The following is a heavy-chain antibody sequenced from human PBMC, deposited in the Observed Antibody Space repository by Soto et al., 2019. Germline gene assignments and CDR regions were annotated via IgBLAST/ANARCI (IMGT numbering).Heavy chain of an antibody. CDR1: ADTITSNG. D-gene: IGHD2-2*01. CDR2: ISAYNGNT. Sequence: ASVKVSCKSCADTITSNGISWVRQAPGQGPEWMGWISAYNGNTNYAQKLQGRVTMTTDTSTSTAYMELGSLRSDDTAVYYCARDYRGYCSSISCYGGFDYWGQGTLLTVSS. V-gene: IGHV1-18*01. J-gene: IGHJ4*02. CDR3: ARDYRGYCSSISCYGGFDY.